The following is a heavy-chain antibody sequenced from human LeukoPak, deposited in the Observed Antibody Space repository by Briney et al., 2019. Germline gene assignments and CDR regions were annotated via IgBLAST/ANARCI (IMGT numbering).Heavy chain of an antibody. CDR2: IIPIFGTA. CDR3: ARSVTAAGPFDY. Sequence: SVEVSCKASGGTFSSYAISWVRQAPGQGLEWMGGIIPIFGTANYAQKFQGRVTITTDESTSTAYMELSSLRSEDTAVYYCARSVTAAGPFDYWGQGTLVTVST. D-gene: IGHD6-13*01. J-gene: IGHJ4*02. CDR1: GGTFSSYA. V-gene: IGHV1-69*05.